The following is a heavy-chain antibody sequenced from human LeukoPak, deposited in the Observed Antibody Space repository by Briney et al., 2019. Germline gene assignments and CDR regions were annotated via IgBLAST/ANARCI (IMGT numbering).Heavy chain of an antibody. V-gene: IGHV1-69*13. CDR3: AREIFFGRFLNAFDI. Sequence: SVKLSCKSSGGTLSSYAISWERQAPGQGLEWMGGFIPIFGTANYAQKFQGRVTITADESTSTAYMELSSLRSEDTAVYYCAREIFFGRFLNAFDIWGQGTMVTVSS. J-gene: IGHJ3*02. CDR2: FIPIFGTA. CDR1: GGTLSSYA. D-gene: IGHD3-3*01.